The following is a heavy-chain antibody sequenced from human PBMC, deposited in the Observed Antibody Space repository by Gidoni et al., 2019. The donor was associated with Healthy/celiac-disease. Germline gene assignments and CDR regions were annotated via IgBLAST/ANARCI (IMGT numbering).Heavy chain of an antibody. CDR3: ARGLYGSGTVPGDYFDY. CDR1: GGSFRGYY. J-gene: IGHJ4*02. V-gene: IGHV4-34*01. D-gene: IGHD3-10*01. CDR2: INHSGST. Sequence: QVQLQQWGAGLLKPSETLSLTCAVHGGSFRGYYWSWIRQPPGKGLEWIGEINHSGSTNYNPSLKSRVTISVDTSKNQFSLKLSSVTAADTAVYYCARGLYGSGTVPGDYFDYWGQGTLVTVSS.